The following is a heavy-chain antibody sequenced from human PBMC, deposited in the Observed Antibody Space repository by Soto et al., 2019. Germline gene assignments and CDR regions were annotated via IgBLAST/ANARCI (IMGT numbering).Heavy chain of an antibody. D-gene: IGHD3-22*01. V-gene: IGHV3-23*01. CDR2: ISGSGSTI. CDR1: GFTFSSYA. J-gene: IGHJ4*02. CDR3: AKVFYYYDSSGYYYFDY. Sequence: PGESLKISCAASGFTFSSYAVSWVRQAPGKGPEWISSISGSGSTIYYADSVKGRFTISRDNSKNTLYLQMSSLRAEDTAVYYCAKVFYYYDSSGYYYFDYWGQGTLVTVSS.